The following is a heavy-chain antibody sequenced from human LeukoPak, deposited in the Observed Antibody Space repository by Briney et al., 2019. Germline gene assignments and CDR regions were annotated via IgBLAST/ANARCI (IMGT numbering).Heavy chain of an antibody. Sequence: TGGSLRLSCSVSGFTFSTYVMHWVRQAPGKGLEYVSAISSNGDNTYYADSVKGRFTISRDNSKNTLYLQMSSLRADDTAVYYCVRGTGYWGRGTLVTVSS. CDR1: GFTFSTYV. J-gene: IGHJ4*02. CDR3: VRGTGY. CDR2: ISSNGDNT. V-gene: IGHV3-64D*06.